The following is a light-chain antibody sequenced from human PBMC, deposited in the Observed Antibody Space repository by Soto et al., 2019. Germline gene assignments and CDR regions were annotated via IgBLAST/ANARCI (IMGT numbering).Light chain of an antibody. CDR3: QQSYTSPHT. Sequence: DIQMTQSPSSVGDRVTITCRASQSISSYLNWYQQKPGKAPNLLIYAASSLQSGVPSRFSGSGSGTDFTLTISSLQPEDFATYYCQQSYTSPHTFGQGPKLEIK. CDR1: QSISSY. J-gene: IGKJ2*01. CDR2: AAS. V-gene: IGKV1-39*01.